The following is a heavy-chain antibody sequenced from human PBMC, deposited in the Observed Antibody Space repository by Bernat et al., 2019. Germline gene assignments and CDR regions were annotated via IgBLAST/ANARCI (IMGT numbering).Heavy chain of an antibody. Sequence: EVQLVQSGAEVRKPGESLKISCKGSEDSFTNYCIAWVRQMPGKGLEWMGTIYPSDSDTRYSPSFQGQVTISADKSISTAYLQWSSLKASDTAMYYCARRYCSGGTCPNNWFDPWGQRTLVTVSS. V-gene: IGHV5-51*01. J-gene: IGHJ5*02. CDR1: EDSFTNYC. D-gene: IGHD2-15*01. CDR2: IYPSDSDT. CDR3: ARRYCSGGTCPNNWFDP.